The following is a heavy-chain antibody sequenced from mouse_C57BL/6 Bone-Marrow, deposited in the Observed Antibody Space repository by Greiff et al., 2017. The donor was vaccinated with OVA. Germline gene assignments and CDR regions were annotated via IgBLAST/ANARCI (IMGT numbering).Heavy chain of an antibody. D-gene: IGHD4-1*01. CDR2: SRNKANDYTT. CDR3: AREELGPYWYFDV. V-gene: IGHV7-1*01. CDR1: GFTFSDFY. Sequence: EVNVVESGGGLVQSGRSLRLSCATSGFTFSDFYMEWVRQAPGKGLEWIAASRNKANDYTTEYSASVKGRFIVSRDTSQSILYLQMNALRAEDTAIDYCAREELGPYWYFDVWGTGTTVTVSS. J-gene: IGHJ1*03.